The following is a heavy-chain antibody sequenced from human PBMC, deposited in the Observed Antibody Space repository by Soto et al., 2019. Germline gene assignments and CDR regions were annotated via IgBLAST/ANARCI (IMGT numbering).Heavy chain of an antibody. V-gene: IGHV1-46*01. J-gene: IGHJ4*02. CDR1: GYTFTTYY. CDR2: LFPSGGST. CDR3: VREFAGVYFDY. Sequence: QVQLVQSGAEVKKPGASVKLSCKASGYTFTTYYIHWVRQAPGQGLEWMGILFPSGGSTNYAQKFRGRVTMTRDTSASTVYMELSSLTSEDTAVYYCVREFAGVYFDYWGQGTLVTVSS.